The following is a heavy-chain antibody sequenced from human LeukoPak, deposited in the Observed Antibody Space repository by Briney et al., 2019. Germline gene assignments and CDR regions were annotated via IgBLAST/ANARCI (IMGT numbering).Heavy chain of an antibody. CDR2: IKSKTDGGTT. D-gene: IGHD4-11*01. V-gene: IGHV3-15*01. Sequence: GGPLRLSCAASGFTFINAWMSGVRQVPGKGLEWVGRIKSKTDGGTTDYAAPVKGRFTISRDDSKNTLYLQMNSLKTEDTAIYYCANDYRGAFDYWGQGTLVTVSS. J-gene: IGHJ4*02. CDR1: GFTFINAW. CDR3: ANDYRGAFDY.